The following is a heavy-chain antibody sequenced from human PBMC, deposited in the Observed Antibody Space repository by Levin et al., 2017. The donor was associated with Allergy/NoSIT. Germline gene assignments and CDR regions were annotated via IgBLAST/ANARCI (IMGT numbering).Heavy chain of an antibody. D-gene: IGHD5-18*01. CDR2: IWYDGSQK. CDR1: GFTFSSYG. V-gene: IGHV3-33*01. CDR3: ARGIRQPTDRNDAFDM. J-gene: IGHJ3*02. Sequence: GESLKISCAASGFTFSSYGMHWVRQAPGKGLEWVAVIWYDGSQKYHADSVKGRFTISRDNSKNTLYLQMNSLRAEDTAVYYCARGIRQPTDRNDAFDMWGQGTMVTVSS.